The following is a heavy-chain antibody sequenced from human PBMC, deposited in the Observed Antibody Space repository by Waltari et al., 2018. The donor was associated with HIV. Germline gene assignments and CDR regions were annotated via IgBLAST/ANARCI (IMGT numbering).Heavy chain of an antibody. D-gene: IGHD3-16*01. Sequence: QVQLVQSGAEVKKPGSSVKVSCQASGGTFSSYAISWVRQAPGQGLEWIGRIIPIFGTPTYAQKFQGRVTITADGSTNTAYMELSSLTSEDTAIYYCARAPEAMITLYAMDVWGQVTTVSVSS. CDR3: ARAPEAMITLYAMDV. CDR1: GGTFSSYA. CDR2: IIPIFGTP. J-gene: IGHJ6*02. V-gene: IGHV1-69*18.